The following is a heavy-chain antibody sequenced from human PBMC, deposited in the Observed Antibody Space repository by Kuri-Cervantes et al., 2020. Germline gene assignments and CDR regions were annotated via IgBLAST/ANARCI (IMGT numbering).Heavy chain of an antibody. J-gene: IGHJ3*02. CDR2: IWYDGSNK. D-gene: IGHD6-13*01. CDR1: GFTFSSYD. CDR3: AKGGQQLFAFDI. V-gene: IGHV3-33*06. Sequence: LTCAASGFTFSSYDMHWVRQAPGKGLEWVAVIWYDGSNKYYADSVKGRFTISRDNSKNTLYLQMNSLRAEDTAVYYCAKGGQQLFAFDIWGQGTMVTVSS.